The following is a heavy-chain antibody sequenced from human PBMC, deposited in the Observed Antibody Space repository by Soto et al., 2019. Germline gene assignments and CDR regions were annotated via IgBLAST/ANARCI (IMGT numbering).Heavy chain of an antibody. CDR2: IYYSGST. Sequence: LSLPFPFSCCSISSGGYYWSWIRQHPGKGLEWIGYIYYSGSTYYNPSLKSRVTISVDTSKNQFSLKLSSVTAADTAVYYCARGRSVPAAIRGCMDVWGQGTTVTVSS. J-gene: IGHJ6*02. V-gene: IGHV4-31*03. CDR1: CCSISSGGYY. CDR3: ARGRSVPAAIRGCMDV. D-gene: IGHD2-2*02.